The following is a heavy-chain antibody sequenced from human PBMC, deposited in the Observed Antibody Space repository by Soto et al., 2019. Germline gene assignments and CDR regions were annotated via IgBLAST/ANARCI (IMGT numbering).Heavy chain of an antibody. CDR2: MNPDSGNT. CDR1: GYNFTSYD. J-gene: IGHJ4*02. CDR3: ARVGGHFGAEDFDY. D-gene: IGHD2-21*02. Sequence: QVQLVQSGAEVKKPGASVKVSCKASGYNFTSYDINWVRQAPGQGLEWMGWMNPDSGNTGYAQKFQGIVTMTMKTSISTAYMELSSLRSEDTAVYYCARVGGHFGAEDFDYWGQGTLVTVSS. V-gene: IGHV1-8*01.